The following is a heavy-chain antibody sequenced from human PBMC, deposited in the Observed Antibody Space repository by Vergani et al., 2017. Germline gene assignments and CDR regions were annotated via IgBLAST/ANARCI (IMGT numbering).Heavy chain of an antibody. CDR2: ISGSGGST. CDR1: GFTFSSYA. J-gene: IGHJ3*02. D-gene: IGHD4-17*01. CDR3: AKANYGLTQNALDI. Sequence: EVQLLESGGGLVQPGGSLRLSCAASGFTFSSYAMSWVRQAPGKGLEWVSAISGSGGSTYYADSGKGRFTISRDNSKNTLYLQMNSLRAEDTAGYYCAKANYGLTQNALDIWGQGTMVTVSS. V-gene: IGHV3-23*01.